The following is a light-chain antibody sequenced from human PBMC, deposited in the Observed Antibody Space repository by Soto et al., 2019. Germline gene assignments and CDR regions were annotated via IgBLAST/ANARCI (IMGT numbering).Light chain of an antibody. CDR3: NSQTTSGIRV. V-gene: IGLV2-14*01. CDR2: EVS. J-gene: IGLJ1*01. CDR1: SSDVGGYNY. Sequence: QSALTQPASVSGSPGQSITISCTGTSSDVGGYNYVSWYQQHPGKAPKLMIYEVSNRPSGVSNRFSGAKSAYTASLTISGRQAEDEADYYCNSQTTSGIRVFGTGSKLTVL.